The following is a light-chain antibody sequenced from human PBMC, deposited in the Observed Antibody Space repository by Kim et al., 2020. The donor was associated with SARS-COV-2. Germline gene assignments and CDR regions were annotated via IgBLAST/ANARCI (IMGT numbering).Light chain of an antibody. V-gene: IGLV8-61*01. J-gene: IGLJ3*02. Sequence: GVTVTLPCGLTSGSVSTPSYPSWYQQTPGQAPPTLLYNTKTRSSGVPDRFSGSIFGNKAALTITGAQADDESDYYCVLYMGYGIWVFGGGTQLTVL. CDR2: NTK. CDR3: VLYMGYGIWV. CDR1: SGSVSTPSY.